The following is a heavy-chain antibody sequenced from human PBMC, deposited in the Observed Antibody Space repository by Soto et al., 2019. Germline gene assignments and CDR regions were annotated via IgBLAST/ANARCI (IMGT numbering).Heavy chain of an antibody. CDR1: GYTFTNYA. CDR3: ARGGSLYWYFDL. V-gene: IGHV1-3*01. CDR2: INAGNGNT. J-gene: IGHJ2*01. Sequence: ASVKVSCKASGYTFTNYAMHWVRQAPGQRLEWMGWINAGNGNTKYSQKFQGRVTITRDTSASTAYMELSSLRSEDTAVYYCARGGSLYWYFDLWGRGTLVTVAS. D-gene: IGHD1-26*01.